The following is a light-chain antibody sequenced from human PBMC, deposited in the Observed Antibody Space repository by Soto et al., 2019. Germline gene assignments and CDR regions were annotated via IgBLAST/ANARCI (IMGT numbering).Light chain of an antibody. CDR3: QQYYGSPYN. J-gene: IGKJ2*01. V-gene: IGKV4-1*01. Sequence: DIVMTQSPDSLAVSLGERATINCKSSQSVLYSSNSKNYLAWYQQRPGQPPKLLIYWASTRESGVPDRFSGSGCGTDFTLTIISLQSEDVAVYFCQQYYGSPYNFGQGTKLEIK. CDR1: QSVLYSSNSKNY. CDR2: WAS.